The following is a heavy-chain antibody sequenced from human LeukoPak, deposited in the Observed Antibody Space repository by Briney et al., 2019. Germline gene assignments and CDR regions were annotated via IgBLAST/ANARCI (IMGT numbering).Heavy chain of an antibody. CDR1: GGSITDNF. CDR2: MYYTGKT. V-gene: IGHV4-59*01. D-gene: IGHD3-22*01. J-gene: IGHJ4*02. CDR3: ARDHSYYYDGRSFDF. Sequence: PSETLSLTCTVSGGSITDNFWSWIRQPPGKELEWIGYMYYTGKTTYNPSLKSRVTISVDTSKNQFYLQLSSVTAADTAVYYCARDHSYYYDGRSFDFWGQGTQVTVSS.